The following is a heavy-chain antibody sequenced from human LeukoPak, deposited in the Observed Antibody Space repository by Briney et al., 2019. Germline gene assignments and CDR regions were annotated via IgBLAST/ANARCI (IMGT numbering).Heavy chain of an antibody. J-gene: IGHJ4*02. CDR3: AKEYLGSTRGFDY. V-gene: IGHV4-59*01. Sequence: SETLSLTCIVSGGSISSYYWSWIRQPPGKGLEWIGYTHYSGSTNYNPSLKSRVTISLDTSKNQFSLRLSSVTAADTAVYCCAKEYLGSTRGFDYWGQGTLVTVSS. D-gene: IGHD1-26*01. CDR1: GGSISSYY. CDR2: THYSGST.